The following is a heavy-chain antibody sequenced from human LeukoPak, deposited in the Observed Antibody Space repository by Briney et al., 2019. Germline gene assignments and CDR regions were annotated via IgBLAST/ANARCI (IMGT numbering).Heavy chain of an antibody. CDR2: INHSGST. CDR1: GGSFSGYY. V-gene: IGHV4-34*01. Sequence: SETLSLTCAVYGGSFSGYYWSWIRQPPGKGLEWIGEINHSGSTNYNPSLKSRVTISVDTSKNQFSLKLSSVTAADTAVYYCARGGEYDSSGYFPNFGYWGQGTLVTVSS. CDR3: ARGGEYDSSGYFPNFGY. J-gene: IGHJ4*02. D-gene: IGHD3-22*01.